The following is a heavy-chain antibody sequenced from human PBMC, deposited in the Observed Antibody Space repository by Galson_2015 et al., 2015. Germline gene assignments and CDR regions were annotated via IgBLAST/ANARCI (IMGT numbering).Heavy chain of an antibody. Sequence: SLRLSCAASGFTFSNYGMHWVRQAPGKGLEWVAVISYDGSKKYYVDSVKGRFTISRDNSKNTLYLQMNSLRADDTAVYYCAKSPDRYSYGYGGEFDIWGQGTMVIVSS. CDR1: GFTFSNYG. J-gene: IGHJ3*02. CDR3: AKSPDRYSYGYGGEFDI. V-gene: IGHV3-30*18. D-gene: IGHD5-18*01. CDR2: ISYDGSKK.